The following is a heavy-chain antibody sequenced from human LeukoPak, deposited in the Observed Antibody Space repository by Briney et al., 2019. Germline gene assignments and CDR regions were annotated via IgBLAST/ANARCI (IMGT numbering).Heavy chain of an antibody. CDR1: GGSISSGSHH. CDR2: IHYSRTT. D-gene: IGHD5-12*01. CDR3: ARHDGRGGATMGALDS. J-gene: IGHJ4*02. Sequence: PSETLSLTCTVSGGSISSGSHHWGWFRQSPGKGLEWIWSIHYSRTTYHNPSLNSRVTISEVTSKNQFSLQLNSVTAADTAVYYCARHDGRGGATMGALDSWGQGSLVTVSS. V-gene: IGHV4-39*01.